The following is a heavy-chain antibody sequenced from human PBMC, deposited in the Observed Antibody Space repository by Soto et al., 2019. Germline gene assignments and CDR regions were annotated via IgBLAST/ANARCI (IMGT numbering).Heavy chain of an antibody. Sequence: GGSLRLSCAASGFTFSSYAMSWVRQAPGKGLEWVSAISGSGGSTYYADSVKGRFTISRDNSKNTLYLQMNSLRAEDTAVYYCAKDTLHDYIWGSYRHDAFDIWRQGTMVTVSS. CDR1: GFTFSSYA. D-gene: IGHD3-16*02. V-gene: IGHV3-23*01. CDR2: ISGSGGST. J-gene: IGHJ3*02. CDR3: AKDTLHDYIWGSYRHDAFDI.